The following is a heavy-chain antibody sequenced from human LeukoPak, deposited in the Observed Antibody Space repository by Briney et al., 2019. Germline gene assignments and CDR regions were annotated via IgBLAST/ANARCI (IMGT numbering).Heavy chain of an antibody. CDR2: IIPIFGTA. V-gene: IGHV1-69*05. CDR3: ARQQLDPYYYYYYMDV. D-gene: IGHD6-13*01. CDR1: GYTFTSYG. J-gene: IGHJ6*03. Sequence: SVKVSCKASGYTFTSYGISWVRQAPGQGLEWMGEIIPIFGTANYAQKFQGRLTITTDESTSTAYMELSSLRSEDTAVYYCARQQLDPYYYYYYMDVWGKGTTVTVSS.